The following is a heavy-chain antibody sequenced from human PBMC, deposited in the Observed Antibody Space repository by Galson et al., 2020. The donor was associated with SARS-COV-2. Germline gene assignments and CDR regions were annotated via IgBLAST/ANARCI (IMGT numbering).Heavy chain of an antibody. CDR1: DFTFNTYS. CDR2: ISSTSTYI. CDR3: ARDSASGITMIGNRYFDL. Sequence: GGSLRLSCAASDFTFNTYSMNWVRQAPGKGLEWVSSISSTSTYIYYADPVKGRFTVSRDNAKKSLYLQMNSLTAEDTAGYYCARDSASGITMIGNRYFDLWGRGTLVTVSS. V-gene: IGHV3-21*01. J-gene: IGHJ2*01. D-gene: IGHD3-22*01.